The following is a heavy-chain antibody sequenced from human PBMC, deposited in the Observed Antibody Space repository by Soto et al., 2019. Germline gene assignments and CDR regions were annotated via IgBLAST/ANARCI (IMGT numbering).Heavy chain of an antibody. D-gene: IGHD1-26*01. CDR2: MSYDGSNE. CDR3: AKDGSHNFDY. V-gene: IGHV3-30*18. CDR1: GFTFSHYA. J-gene: IGHJ4*02. Sequence: QVQLVESGGGVVQPGRSLRLSCAASGFTFSHYAMHWVRQAPGKGLEWVALMSYDGSNEYYADSVKGRFTISRDNSKHTQYLQMNSLRAEDTAVYYCAKDGSHNFDYWGQGTLVTVSS.